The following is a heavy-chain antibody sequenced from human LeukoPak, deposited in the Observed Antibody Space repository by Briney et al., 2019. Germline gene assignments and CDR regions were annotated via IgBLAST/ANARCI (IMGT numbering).Heavy chain of an antibody. J-gene: IGHJ6*03. CDR2: IRYDGSNK. V-gene: IGHV3-30*02. CDR3: AKGSKEVLFTRDHYMDV. D-gene: IGHD3-3*01. CDR1: GFSFSTYG. Sequence: GGSLRLSCAASGFSFSTYGMHWVRQAPGKGLEWVTFIRYDGSNKYYADSVKGRFTISRDNSKNTLYLQMNSLRAEDTAVYYCAKGSKEVLFTRDHYMDVWGKGTTVTISS.